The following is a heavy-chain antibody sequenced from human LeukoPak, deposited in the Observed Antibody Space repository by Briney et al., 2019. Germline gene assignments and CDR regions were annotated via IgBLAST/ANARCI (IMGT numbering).Heavy chain of an antibody. J-gene: IGHJ4*02. CDR2: IYYSGST. V-gene: IGHV4-59*01. D-gene: IGHD2-15*01. Sequence: NTSETLSLTCTVSGGSISSYYWSWIRQPPGKGLEWIGYIYYSGSTNYNPSLKSRVTISVDTSKNQFSLKLSSVTAADTAVYYCARSQADLAATFDYWGQGTLVTVSS. CDR1: GGSISSYY. CDR3: ARSQADLAATFDY.